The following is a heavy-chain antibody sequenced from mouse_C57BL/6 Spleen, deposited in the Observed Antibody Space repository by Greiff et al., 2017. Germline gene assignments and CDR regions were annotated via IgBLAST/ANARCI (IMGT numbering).Heavy chain of an antibody. J-gene: IGHJ4*01. V-gene: IGHV5-17*01. CDR1: GFTFSDYG. Sequence: DVKLVESGGGLVKPGGSLKLSCAASGFTFSDYGMHWVRQAPEKGLEWVAYISSGSSTIYYADTVTGRFTISRDNAKNTLFLQMTSLRSEDTAMYYCARGGYYAMDYWGQGTSVTVSS. CDR2: ISSGSSTI. CDR3: ARGGYYAMDY.